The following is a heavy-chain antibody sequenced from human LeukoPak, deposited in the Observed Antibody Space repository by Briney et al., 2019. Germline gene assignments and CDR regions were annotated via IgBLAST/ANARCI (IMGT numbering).Heavy chain of an antibody. V-gene: IGHV4-39*07. D-gene: IGHD1/OR15-1a*01. CDR2: IYYSGST. J-gene: IGHJ2*01. CDR3: ARTPEQILVDWYFDL. CDR1: GGSISSSSYY. Sequence: SETLSLTCTVSGGSISSSSYYWGWIRQPPGKGLEWIGSIYYSGSTYYNPSLKSRVTISVDTSKNQFSLKLSSVTAADTAVYYCARTPEQILVDWYFDLWGRGTLVTVSS.